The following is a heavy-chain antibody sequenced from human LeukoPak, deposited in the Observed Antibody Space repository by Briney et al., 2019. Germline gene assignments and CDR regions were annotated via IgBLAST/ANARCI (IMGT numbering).Heavy chain of an antibody. J-gene: IGHJ3*02. D-gene: IGHD2-8*01. V-gene: IGHV4-59*11. Sequence: SETLSLTCAVCDDSFSSHYWTWIREPPGEALEWSGYISYIANSNYTPYLKSVVTILIDTTNDQFSLKLSSVTAADTAVYYCARDMVKVTKGFDIWGQGTMVSVSS. CDR3: ARDMVKVTKGFDI. CDR1: DDSFSSHY. CDR2: ISYIANS.